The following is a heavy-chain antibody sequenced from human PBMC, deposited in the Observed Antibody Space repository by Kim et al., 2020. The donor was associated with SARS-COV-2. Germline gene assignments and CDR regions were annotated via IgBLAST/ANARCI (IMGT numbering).Heavy chain of an antibody. V-gene: IGHV3-33*08. D-gene: IGHD3-22*01. Sequence: GGSLRLSCAASGFTFSSYGMHWVRQAPGKGLEWVAVIWYDGSNKYYADSVKGRFTISRDNSKNTLYLQMNSLRAEDTAVYYCARGGKYYGSSGYCVDYWGQGTLVTV. CDR3: ARGGKYYGSSGYCVDY. J-gene: IGHJ4*02. CDR1: GFTFSSYG. CDR2: IWYDGSNK.